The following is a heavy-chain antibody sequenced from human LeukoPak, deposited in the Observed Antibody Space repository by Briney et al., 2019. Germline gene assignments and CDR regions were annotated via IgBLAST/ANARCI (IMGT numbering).Heavy chain of an antibody. Sequence: ASVKVSCKTSGYIFGDFGINWVRQAPGQGLEWVGWISPDSGNTKFAQKFQGRLIMTTDTHTSTVYMELRSLRSDDTAVYYCARVSYSGSYLGNDYWGQGTLVTVSS. D-gene: IGHD1-26*01. CDR3: ARVSYSGSYLGNDY. J-gene: IGHJ4*02. V-gene: IGHV1-18*04. CDR1: GYIFGDFG. CDR2: ISPDSGNT.